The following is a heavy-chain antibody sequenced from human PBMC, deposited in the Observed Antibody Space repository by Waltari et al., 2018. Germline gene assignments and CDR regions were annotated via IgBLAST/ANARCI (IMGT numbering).Heavy chain of an antibody. CDR1: GFSFNPYW. CDR3: ATLRGAAGDYGVDV. V-gene: IGHV3-74*01. Sequence: EVQLAESGGGLVQPGGSLSLSCAAAGFSFNPYWTHWVRQAPGKGLVLLSRINSDGSSTDYADSVKGRFTISRDNAENTLYLQMNSLRVEDTAVYYCATLRGAAGDYGVDVWGQGTTVTVS. D-gene: IGHD6-13*01. CDR2: INSDGSST. J-gene: IGHJ6*02.